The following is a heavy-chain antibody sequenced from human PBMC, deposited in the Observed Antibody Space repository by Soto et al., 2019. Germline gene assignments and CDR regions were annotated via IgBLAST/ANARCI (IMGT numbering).Heavy chain of an antibody. D-gene: IGHD1-26*01. CDR2: INPNSGGT. V-gene: IGHV1-2*02. J-gene: IGHJ5*02. CDR3: ARDFRQGTGSYAVWFDP. CDR1: GYTFTAYY. Sequence: ASVKVSCKPSGYTFTAYYMHWVRQAPGQGLDWMGWINPNSGGTNYAQNFQGRVTLTRDTSISTAYMELSSLRSDDTAFYYCARDFRQGTGSYAVWFDPWGQGTLVTVSS.